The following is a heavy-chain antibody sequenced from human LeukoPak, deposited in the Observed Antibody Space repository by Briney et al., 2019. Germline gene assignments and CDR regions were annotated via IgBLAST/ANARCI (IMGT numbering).Heavy chain of an antibody. J-gene: IGHJ4*02. V-gene: IGHV1-69*13. CDR1: GGTFSSYA. CDR3: ATDLYDSRGYTTTDY. Sequence: SVKVSCKASGGTFSSYAISWVRQAPGQGLEWMGGIIPIFGTANYAQKFQGRVTITADESTSTAYMELSSLRSEDTAVYYCATDLYDSRGYTTTDYWGQGTLVTVSS. CDR2: IIPIFGTA. D-gene: IGHD3-22*01.